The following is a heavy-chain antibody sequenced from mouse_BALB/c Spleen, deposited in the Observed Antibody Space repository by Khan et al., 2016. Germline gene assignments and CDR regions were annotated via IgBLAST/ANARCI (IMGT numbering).Heavy chain of an antibody. J-gene: IGHJ2*01. Sequence: QVQLKQSGAELMKPGASVKISCKATGYTFSTYWIEWVKQRPGHGLEWIGEILPGSGSINYNEKFKGKATFTADTSSNTAYMQLSSLTSEDSAVSYCSRGLGRGYFDYWGQGTTLTVSS. CDR1: GYTFSTYW. CDR3: SRGLGRGYFDY. CDR2: ILPGSGSI. V-gene: IGHV1-9*01.